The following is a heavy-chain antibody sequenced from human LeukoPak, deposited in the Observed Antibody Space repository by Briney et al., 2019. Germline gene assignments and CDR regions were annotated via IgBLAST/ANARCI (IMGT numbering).Heavy chain of an antibody. CDR1: GGSISSGSYY. CDR3: ARVTRTLCSGGSCYSGYFDY. Sequence: SESLSLTCTVSGGSISSGSYYWSWIRQPAGKGLEWIGRIYTSGSTNYNPSLKSRVTISVDTSKNQFSLKLSSVTAADTAVYYCARVTRTLCSGGSCYSGYFDYWGQGTLVTVSS. D-gene: IGHD2-15*01. CDR2: IYTSGST. V-gene: IGHV4-61*02. J-gene: IGHJ4*02.